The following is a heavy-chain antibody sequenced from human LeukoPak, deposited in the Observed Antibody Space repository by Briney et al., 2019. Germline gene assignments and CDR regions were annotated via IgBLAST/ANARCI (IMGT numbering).Heavy chain of an antibody. CDR3: AKIRGSYLDY. CDR1: GFTLSSYA. Sequence: GGSLRLSCAASGFTLSSYAMSWVRQAPGKGLEWVSAISTGGDSTYYADSVKGRFTISRDNSKNTLYVQMNSLRAEDAALYYCAKIRGSYLDYWGQGTLVTVS. CDR2: ISTGGDST. D-gene: IGHD1-26*01. J-gene: IGHJ4*02. V-gene: IGHV3-23*01.